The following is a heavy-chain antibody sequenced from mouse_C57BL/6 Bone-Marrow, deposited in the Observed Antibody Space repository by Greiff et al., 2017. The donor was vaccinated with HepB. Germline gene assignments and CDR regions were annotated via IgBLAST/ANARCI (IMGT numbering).Heavy chain of an antibody. D-gene: IGHD5-5*01. CDR1: GYTFTSYG. V-gene: IGHV1-58*01. Sequence: VQLKESGAELVRPGSSVKMSCKTSGYTFTSYGINWVKQRPGQGLEWIGYIYIGNGYTEYNEKFKGKATLTSDTSSSTAYMQLSSLTSEDSAIYFCARGTTPSYWYFDVWGTGTTVTVSS. CDR3: ARGTTPSYWYFDV. J-gene: IGHJ1*03. CDR2: IYIGNGYT.